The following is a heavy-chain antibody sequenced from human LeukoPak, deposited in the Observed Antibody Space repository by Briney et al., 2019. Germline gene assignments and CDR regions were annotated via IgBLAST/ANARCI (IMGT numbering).Heavy chain of an antibody. V-gene: IGHV3-7*01. Sequence: GGSLRLSCEGSGFTFIAYWMSWVRQAPGRGLEWVASIDQGGGETHFADSVRGRFTISRDNARDSLFLQMDSLREADTGVYFCARDGCTSTTCTTLGGFNHWGQGTQVTVSS. D-gene: IGHD1-26*01. CDR1: GFTFIAYW. CDR2: IDQGGGET. CDR3: ARDGCTSTTCTTLGGFNH. J-gene: IGHJ4*02.